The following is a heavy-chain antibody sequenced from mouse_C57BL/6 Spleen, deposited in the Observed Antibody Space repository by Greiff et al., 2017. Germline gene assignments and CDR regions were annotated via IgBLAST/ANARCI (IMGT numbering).Heavy chain of an antibody. D-gene: IGHD2-4*01. CDR1: GYTFTSYW. CDR3: ARSDDYLYAMDY. V-gene: IGHV1-64*01. J-gene: IGHJ4*01. CDR2: IHPNSGST. Sequence: QVQLQQPGAELVKPGASVKLSCKASGYTFTSYWMHWVKQRPGQGLEWIGMIHPNSGSTNYNEKFKSKATLTVDKSSSTAYMQLSSLTSEDSAVYYCARSDDYLYAMDYWGQGTSVTVSS.